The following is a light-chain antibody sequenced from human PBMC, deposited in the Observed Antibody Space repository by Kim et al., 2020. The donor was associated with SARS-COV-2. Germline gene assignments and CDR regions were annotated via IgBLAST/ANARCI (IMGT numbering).Light chain of an antibody. J-gene: IGKJ1*01. CDR3: QKYNSAPWT. V-gene: IGKV1-27*01. CDR2: GAS. Sequence: DIQMAQSPSSLSASVGDRVTITCRASQGISNSLAWYRQKPGKVPMLLIYGASTLRSGVPSRFRGSGSGTDFTLTISSLQHEDAATYYCQKYNSAPWTFGQGTKVDIK. CDR1: QGISNS.